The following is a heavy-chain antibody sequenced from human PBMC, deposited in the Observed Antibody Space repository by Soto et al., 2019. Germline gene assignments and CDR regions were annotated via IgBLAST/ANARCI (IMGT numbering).Heavy chain of an antibody. V-gene: IGHV3-23*01. Sequence: EVQLLESGGGLVQPGGSLRLSCAASGFTFSNYAMSWVRQAPGKGLEWVSAVSGSCGTTFYANSVRGRFTISRDNSKNTLYLQRNSLRAEDTAIYFCARCTVATIVTSVGCNWFDPWGQGSLVTVSS. CDR3: ARCTVATIVTSVGCNWFDP. J-gene: IGHJ5*02. D-gene: IGHD5-12*01. CDR2: VSGSCGTT. CDR1: GFTFSNYA.